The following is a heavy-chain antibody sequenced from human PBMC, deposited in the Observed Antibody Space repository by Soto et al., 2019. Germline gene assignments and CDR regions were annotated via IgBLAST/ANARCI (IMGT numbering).Heavy chain of an antibody. D-gene: IGHD3-22*01. J-gene: IGHJ4*02. CDR1: GFMFSSYA. CDR3: AKVFYYYDSSGYYYFDY. CDR2: ISGSGGSTI. V-gene: IGHV3-23*01. Sequence: GGSLRLSCAGAGFMFSSYAMSWVRQAPGKGLEWVSIISGSGGSTIYYADSVKGRFTISRDNAKNSLYLQMSSLRAEDTAVYYCAKVFYYYDSSGYYYFDYWGQGTLVTVSS.